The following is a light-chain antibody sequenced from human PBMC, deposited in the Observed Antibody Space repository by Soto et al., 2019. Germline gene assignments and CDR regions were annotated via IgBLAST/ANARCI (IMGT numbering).Light chain of an antibody. CDR2: AAS. CDR1: QAIINY. V-gene: IGKV1-27*01. J-gene: IGKJ3*01. Sequence: DIQMTQSPSSLSASVGDRVTITCLASQAIINYLAWYQQKPGKVPKLLISAASTLQSGVPSRVSGSGSGTDFTRTISSLQPEDVATYDCQKYNSAPFTFGPGTKVDLK. CDR3: QKYNSAPFT.